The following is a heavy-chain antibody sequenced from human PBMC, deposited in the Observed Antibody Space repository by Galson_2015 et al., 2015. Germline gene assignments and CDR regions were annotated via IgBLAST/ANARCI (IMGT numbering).Heavy chain of an antibody. D-gene: IGHD6-6*01. CDR2: ISSSSTTV. CDR1: GFTFSSYS. V-gene: IGHV3-48*02. Sequence: SLRLSCAASGFTFSSYSMNWVRQAPGKGLEWVSYISSSSTTVYYADSVKGRFTISRDKAKNSLYLQMNSLRDEDTAVYYCAREQPWYSSSTRGDYWGQGTLVTVSS. CDR3: AREQPWYSSSTRGDY. J-gene: IGHJ4*02.